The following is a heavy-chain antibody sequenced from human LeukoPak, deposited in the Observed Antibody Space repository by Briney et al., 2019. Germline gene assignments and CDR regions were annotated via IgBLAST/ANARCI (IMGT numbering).Heavy chain of an antibody. J-gene: IGHJ4*02. Sequence: ASVKVSCKASGGTFSSYAISWVRQAPGQGLEWMGRIIPILGIANYAQKFQGRVTITADKSTSTAYMELSSLRSEDTAVYYCARKLGGQYYFDYWGQGTLVTVSS. CDR3: ARKLGGQYYFDY. V-gene: IGHV1-69*04. D-gene: IGHD3-16*01. CDR1: GGTFSSYA. CDR2: IIPILGIA.